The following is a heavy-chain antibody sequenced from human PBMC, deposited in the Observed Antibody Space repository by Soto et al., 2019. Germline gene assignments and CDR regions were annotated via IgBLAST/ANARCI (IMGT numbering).Heavy chain of an antibody. V-gene: IGHV1-18*01. CDR2: ISGYNGNT. D-gene: IGHD6-13*01. J-gene: IGHJ4*02. CDR3: ARGKPFKAGVVDY. Sequence: ASGKDRSKVAGNNFYSSGFTLLRQTTGQGLEWMGWISGYNGNTNYAQKLQGRLTMTTDTSSSTAYMELRSLRSDDTAVYYCARGKPFKAGVVDYWGQGTLVTAPQ. CDR1: GNNFYSSG.